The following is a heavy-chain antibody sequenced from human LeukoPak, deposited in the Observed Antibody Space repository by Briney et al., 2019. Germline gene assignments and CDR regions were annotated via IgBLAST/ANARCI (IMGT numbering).Heavy chain of an antibody. V-gene: IGHV1-69*13. Sequence: SVKVSCKASGGTFSSYAISWVRQAPGQGLEWMGGIIPIFGTANYAQKFQGRVTITADESTSTAYMELSSLRSEDTAVYYCARRQYYDFWSGYYMDVWGKGTTVTVSS. CDR1: GGTFSSYA. CDR2: IIPIFGTA. CDR3: ARRQYYDFWSGYYMDV. J-gene: IGHJ6*03. D-gene: IGHD3-3*01.